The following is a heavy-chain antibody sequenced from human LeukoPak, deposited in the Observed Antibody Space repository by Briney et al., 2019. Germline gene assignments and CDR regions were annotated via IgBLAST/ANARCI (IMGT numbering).Heavy chain of an antibody. CDR2: IYTSGST. Sequence: SSETLSLTCTVSGGSISSGSYYWSWIRQPAGKGLEWIGRIYTSGSTNYNPSLKSRVTISVDTSKNQFSLKLSSVTAADTAVYYCARDYSSGWWSYFDYWGQGTLVTVSS. CDR1: GGSISSGSYY. J-gene: IGHJ4*02. V-gene: IGHV4-61*02. D-gene: IGHD6-19*01. CDR3: ARDYSSGWWSYFDY.